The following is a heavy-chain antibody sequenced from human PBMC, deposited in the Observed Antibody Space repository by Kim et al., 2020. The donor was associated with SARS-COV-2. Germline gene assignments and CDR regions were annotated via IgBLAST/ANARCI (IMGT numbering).Heavy chain of an antibody. CDR2: IIPIFGTA. Sequence: SVKVSCKASGGTFSSYAISWVRQAPGQGLEWMGGIIPIFGTANYAQKFQGRVTITADESTSTAYMELSSLRSEDTAVYYCAAFSFKYYDFWSGYYPFDYWGQGTLVTVSS. V-gene: IGHV1-69*13. D-gene: IGHD3-3*01. CDR1: GGTFSSYA. CDR3: AAFSFKYYDFWSGYYPFDY. J-gene: IGHJ4*02.